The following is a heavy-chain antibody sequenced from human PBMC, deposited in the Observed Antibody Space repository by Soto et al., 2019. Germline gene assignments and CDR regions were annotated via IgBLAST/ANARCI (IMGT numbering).Heavy chain of an antibody. V-gene: IGHV1-18*01. CDR2: ISAYNGNT. J-gene: IGHJ4*02. D-gene: IGHD1-26*01. Sequence: GASVKVSCKASGYTFTSYGISWVRQAPGQGLEWMGWISAYNGNTNYAQKLQGRVTMSVDTSKNEFSLKLSSVTAADTAVYYCARGTWGARMVYWGQGTLVTVSS. CDR1: GYTFTSYG. CDR3: ARGTWGARMVY.